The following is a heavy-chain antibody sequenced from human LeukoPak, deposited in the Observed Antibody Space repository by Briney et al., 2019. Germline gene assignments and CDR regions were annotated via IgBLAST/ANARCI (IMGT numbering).Heavy chain of an antibody. V-gene: IGHV4-59*01. D-gene: IGHD2-21*01. Sequence: SETLSLTCTVSGGSISPYYWSWIRQPPGKGLEWIGYISYSGYTNYNPSLQSRVTMSLHTSKNQFSLNLNSVTAADTAVYYCAKDPPQYSYFDLWGRGTLVTVSS. J-gene: IGHJ2*01. CDR1: GGSISPYY. CDR2: ISYSGYT. CDR3: AKDPPQYSYFDL.